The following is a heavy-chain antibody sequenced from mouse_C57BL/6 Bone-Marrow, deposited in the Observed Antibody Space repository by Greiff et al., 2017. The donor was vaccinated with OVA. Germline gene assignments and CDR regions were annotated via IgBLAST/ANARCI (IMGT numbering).Heavy chain of an antibody. Sequence: QVQLQQSGPGLVQPSQSLSITCTVSGFSLTSYGVHWVRQSPGKGLEWLGVIWRGGSTDYNAAFISRLSISKDNSKSQVFFKMNSLQADDTAIYYCATPGTSWYFDVWGTGTTVTVSS. CDR1: GFSLTSYG. CDR3: ATPGTSWYFDV. D-gene: IGHD4-1*01. CDR2: IWRGGST. J-gene: IGHJ1*03. V-gene: IGHV2-2*01.